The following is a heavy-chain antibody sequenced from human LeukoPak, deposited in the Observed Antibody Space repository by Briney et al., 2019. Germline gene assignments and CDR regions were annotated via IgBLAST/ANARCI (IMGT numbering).Heavy chain of an antibody. D-gene: IGHD3-10*01. Sequence: PSETLSLTCTVSGGSISSYYWSWIRQPPGKGLEWIGYICYSGSTNYNPSLKSRVTISVDTSKNQFSLKLSSVTAADTAVYYCARQSLWFGGYYYYYGMDVWGQGTTVTVSS. CDR2: ICYSGST. J-gene: IGHJ6*02. CDR1: GGSISSYY. CDR3: ARQSLWFGGYYYYYGMDV. V-gene: IGHV4-59*08.